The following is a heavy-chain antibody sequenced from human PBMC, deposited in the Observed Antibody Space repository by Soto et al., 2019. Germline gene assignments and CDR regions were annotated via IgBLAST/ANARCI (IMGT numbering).Heavy chain of an antibody. CDR2: IYYSGST. Sequence: PSETLSLTCTVSGCSISSYYWNWIRQPPGKGLEWIGYIYYSGSTNYNPSLKSRVTISVGTSKNQFSLKLSSVTAADTAVYYCARQNYYYYGMDVWGQGTTVTV. V-gene: IGHV4-59*08. J-gene: IGHJ6*02. CDR3: ARQNYYYYGMDV. CDR1: GCSISSYY.